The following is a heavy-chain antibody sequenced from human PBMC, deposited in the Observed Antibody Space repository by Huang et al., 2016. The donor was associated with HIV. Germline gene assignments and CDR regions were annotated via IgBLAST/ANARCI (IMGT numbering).Heavy chain of an antibody. J-gene: IGHJ3*02. D-gene: IGHD2-15*01. Sequence: QVQLVESGAELKKPGASVRVSCKVSGYTVSELSLHWVRQAPEKGLEWMGGFGPEEGETIYAQGLQGRVTMTEATSTDTAYMELGSLRPEDTAVYYCATSTPDVGAGVLRSAFDIWGQGTMVTVSS. CDR2: FGPEEGET. CDR3: ATSTPDVGAGVLRSAFDI. V-gene: IGHV1-24*01. CDR1: GYTVSELS.